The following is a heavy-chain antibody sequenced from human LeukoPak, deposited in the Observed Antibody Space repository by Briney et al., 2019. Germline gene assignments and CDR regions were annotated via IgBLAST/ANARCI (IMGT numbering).Heavy chain of an antibody. J-gene: IGHJ6*04. CDR2: IDPSDSYT. V-gene: IGHV5-10-1*01. CDR1: GYSFTSYW. D-gene: IGHD3-10*01. Sequence: GASLKISCKGSGYSFTSYWISWVRQLPGKGLEWMGRIDPSDSYTNYSPSFQGHVTISADKSISTAYLQWSSLKASDTAMYYCARHGYYGSGSYYNVHYGMDVWGKGTTVTVSS. CDR3: ARHGYYGSGSYYNVHYGMDV.